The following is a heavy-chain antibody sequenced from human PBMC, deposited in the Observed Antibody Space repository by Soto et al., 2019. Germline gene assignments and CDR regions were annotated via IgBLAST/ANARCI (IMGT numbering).Heavy chain of an antibody. Sequence: QVQLQESGPGLVKPSQTLSLTCTVSGGSISSGGYYWSWIRQHPGKGLEWIGYIYYSGSTYYNTSLKIRVTRSVDTSKNQFSLKLSSVTAADTAVYYCARESVTMVRGVAYWGQGTLVTVSS. V-gene: IGHV4-31*03. CDR3: ARESVTMVRGVAY. D-gene: IGHD3-10*01. CDR1: GGSISSGGYY. J-gene: IGHJ4*02. CDR2: IYYSGST.